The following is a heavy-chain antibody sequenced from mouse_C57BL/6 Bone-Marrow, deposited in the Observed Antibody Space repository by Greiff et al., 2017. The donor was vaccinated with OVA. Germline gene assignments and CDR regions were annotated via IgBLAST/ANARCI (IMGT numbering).Heavy chain of an antibody. CDR3: AIYYEQYFDV. CDR1: GYSFTSYG. V-gene: IGHV1-81*01. D-gene: IGHD2-4*01. J-gene: IGHJ1*01. Sequence: SGAELARPGASLKLSCKASGYSFTSYGLSLVKQRTGQDLEWIGEIYPRSGNIYYNEKLKGKATLTADKSYSTSYMELRSLTSEDSAVYFCAIYYEQYFDVWGSGATVTVS. CDR2: IYPRSGNI.